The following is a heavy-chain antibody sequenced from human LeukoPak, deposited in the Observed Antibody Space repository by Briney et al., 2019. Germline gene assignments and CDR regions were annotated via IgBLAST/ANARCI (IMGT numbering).Heavy chain of an antibody. J-gene: IGHJ5*02. D-gene: IGHD3-10*01. CDR2: IYHSGST. Sequence: SETLSLTCAVSGYSISSGYYWGWIRQPPGKGLEWIGSIYHSGSTYYNPSLKSRVTISVDTSKNQFSLKLSSVTAADTALYYCASASYGSGSYYRRGFDPWGQGTLVTVSS. CDR1: GYSISSGYY. V-gene: IGHV4-38-2*01. CDR3: ASASYGSGSYYRRGFDP.